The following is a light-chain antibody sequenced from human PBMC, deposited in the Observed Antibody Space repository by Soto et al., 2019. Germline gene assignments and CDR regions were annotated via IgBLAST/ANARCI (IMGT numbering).Light chain of an antibody. V-gene: IGKV4-1*01. CDR2: WAS. J-gene: IGKJ1*01. CDR1: QSVLNSSTNKNY. Sequence: DIVMTQSPDFLAVSLGERATINCKSSQSVLNSSTNKNYLAWYQQRPGQPPKLLIYWASMRELGVPDRFTGSGSGTDFTLTISSLQAEDVAVYYCQQYYSSPSFGQGTKVDIK. CDR3: QQYYSSPS.